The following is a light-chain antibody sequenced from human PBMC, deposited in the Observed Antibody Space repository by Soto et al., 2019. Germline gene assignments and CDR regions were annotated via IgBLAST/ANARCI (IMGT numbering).Light chain of an antibody. Sequence: QSVLTQPASVSGSPGQSITISCTGTTSDVGGYNFVSWYQHHAGKARKLMISEVSNRPSGVSNRFSGSNSGNTASRTISGLLAEDEADYYCGSYTSSSTVGVFGGGTKLTVL. CDR2: EVS. CDR3: GSYTSSSTVGV. V-gene: IGLV2-14*01. J-gene: IGLJ3*02. CDR1: TSDVGGYNF.